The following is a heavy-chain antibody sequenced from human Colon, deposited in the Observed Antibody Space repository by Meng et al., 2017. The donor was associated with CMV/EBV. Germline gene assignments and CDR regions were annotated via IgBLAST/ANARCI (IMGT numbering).Heavy chain of an antibody. V-gene: IGHV4-39*07. J-gene: IGHJ5*02. Sequence: SETLSLTCDVFDGAISSSSYYWGWIRRPPGKGLELVGNVYYTGSTYYNPSLRSRLSISVDTSKNQFYLKLRSVTAADTAFYYCARVYGGRYSTQKFDPWGQGMLVTVSS. CDR2: VYYTGST. CDR3: ARVYGGRYSTQKFDP. D-gene: IGHD1-26*01. CDR1: DGAISSSSYY.